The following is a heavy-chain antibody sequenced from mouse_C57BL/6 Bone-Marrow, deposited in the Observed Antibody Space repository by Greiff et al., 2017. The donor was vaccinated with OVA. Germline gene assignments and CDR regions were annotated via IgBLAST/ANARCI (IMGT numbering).Heavy chain of an antibody. J-gene: IGHJ4*01. Sequence: VKLMESGPGLVAPSQSLSITCTVSGFSFTSYGVSWVRQPPGKGLEWLGVIWGAGSTNYHSAPLSRMSISKDNSKSQVFLKLNRLQTDDTPTYDGAKHAKTGGGYDGAMDYWGQGTSVTVSS. CDR1: GFSFTSYG. CDR2: IWGAGST. V-gene: IGHV2-3*01. D-gene: IGHD2-2*01. CDR3: AKHAKTGGGYDGAMDY.